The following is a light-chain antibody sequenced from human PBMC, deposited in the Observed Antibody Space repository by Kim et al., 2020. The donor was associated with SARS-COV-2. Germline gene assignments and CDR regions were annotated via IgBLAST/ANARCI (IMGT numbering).Light chain of an antibody. V-gene: IGKV1-6*01. CDR3: LHDYNYVWT. Sequence: ASVGDRVNIACRASQGITNELGWYQQKPGKAPKRLIYAASSLQSGVPLRFSGSGSGTDFTLTISSLQPEDFATYYCLHDYNYVWTFGQGTKVDIK. CDR2: AAS. J-gene: IGKJ1*01. CDR1: QGITNE.